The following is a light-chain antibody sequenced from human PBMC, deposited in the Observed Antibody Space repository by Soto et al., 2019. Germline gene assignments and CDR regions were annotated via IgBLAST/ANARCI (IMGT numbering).Light chain of an antibody. Sequence: DIQMTQSPSSLSASVGDRVTITCRASQTISSWLAWYQQKPGKAPDLLIYDASRLAGGVPSRFSGSGSGTEFTLTISSLQTDDSATYFCQEYKTYAFGPGTKVDI. CDR1: QTISSW. CDR2: DAS. CDR3: QEYKTYA. J-gene: IGKJ2*01. V-gene: IGKV1-5*01.